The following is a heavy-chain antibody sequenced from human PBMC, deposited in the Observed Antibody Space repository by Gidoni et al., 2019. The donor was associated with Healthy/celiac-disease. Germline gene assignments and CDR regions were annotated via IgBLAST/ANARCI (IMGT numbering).Heavy chain of an antibody. J-gene: IGHJ4*02. CDR1: GFTFSSYW. CDR2: IKQDGSEK. D-gene: IGHD3-22*01. CDR3: ARVDSSGYYDY. Sequence: EVQLVESGGGLVQPGGPLRLSCAASGFTFSSYWMSWVRQAPGKGLEWVANIKQDGSEKYYVDSVKGRFTISRDNAKNSLYLQMNSLRAEDTAVYYCARVDSSGYYDYWGQGTLVTVSS. V-gene: IGHV3-7*03.